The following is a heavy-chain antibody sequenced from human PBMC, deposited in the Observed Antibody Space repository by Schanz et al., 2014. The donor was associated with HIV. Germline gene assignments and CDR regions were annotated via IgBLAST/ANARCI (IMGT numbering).Heavy chain of an antibody. J-gene: IGHJ6*02. Sequence: QVRLVQSGAALRKPGTSVKVSCMVPGGPFNSHGFGWVRQAPGQGLEWMGGIIPIFGTANYAQKFQGRVTIIADESTSTAYMELSSLRSADTAVYFCARAAFSSEYYYGMDVWGQGTTVTVSS. D-gene: IGHD3-3*02. V-gene: IGHV1-69*01. CDR2: IIPIFGTA. CDR1: GGPFNSHG. CDR3: ARAAFSSEYYYGMDV.